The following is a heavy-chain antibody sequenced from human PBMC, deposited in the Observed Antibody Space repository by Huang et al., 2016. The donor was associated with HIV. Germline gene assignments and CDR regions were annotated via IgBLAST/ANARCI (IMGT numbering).Heavy chain of an antibody. CDR1: TFTFGAYW. CDR2: IKQDESEK. J-gene: IGHJ6*02. Sequence: VESGGRSVQPGGSIKLSCVGSTFTFGAYWMSWVRQPPGKGREWVANIKQDESEKDYVDSVKGRFNISRDNARKVLFLEMDNLRVEDTAMYFCATKTAGMDIWGQGTTVTVSS. CDR3: ATKTAGMDI. V-gene: IGHV3-7*01. D-gene: IGHD1-7*01.